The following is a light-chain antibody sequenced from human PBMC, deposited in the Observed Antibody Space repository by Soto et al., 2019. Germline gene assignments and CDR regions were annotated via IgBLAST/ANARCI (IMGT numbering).Light chain of an antibody. Sequence: QSVLTQPPSASGSPGQSVTISCTGTSSDIGGYNYVSWYQQHPGKAPKLMIYEVSKRPSGVPDRFSGSKSGNTASLTVSGLQAEDEADYYCSSYAGGNNHVSGSGTKVTVL. V-gene: IGLV2-8*01. CDR2: EVS. CDR1: SSDIGGYNY. CDR3: SSYAGGNNHV. J-gene: IGLJ1*01.